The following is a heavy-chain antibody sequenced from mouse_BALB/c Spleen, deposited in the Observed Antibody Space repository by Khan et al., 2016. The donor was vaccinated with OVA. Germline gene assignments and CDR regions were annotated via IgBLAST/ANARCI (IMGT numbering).Heavy chain of an antibody. V-gene: IGHV2-6-1*01. D-gene: IGHD2-10*01. Sequence: VQLVESGPGLVAPSQSLSITCTISGFSLTNYGVHWIRQPPGKGLEWLVVIWSDGSTTYNSALKSRLTITKDNSKSQVFLQMNSLQTDDTAIYFCARQPYYHYNIMDYGGQGTSGTVSS. CDR2: IWSDGST. CDR1: GFSLTNYG. CDR3: ARQPYYHYNIMDY. J-gene: IGHJ4*01.